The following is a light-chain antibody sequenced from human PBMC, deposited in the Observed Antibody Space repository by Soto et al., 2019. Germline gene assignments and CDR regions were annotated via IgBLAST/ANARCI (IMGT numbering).Light chain of an antibody. CDR3: QQFYNLPWT. V-gene: IGKV1-33*01. CDR2: DAS. J-gene: IGKJ1*01. CDR1: QDISHY. Sequence: DIKMTQSPSSLSASVGDRVTITCQASQDISHYLNWYQQKPGKAPKLLIFDASNLETGVPSKFSGSGSGTHFIFTISSLQPEDIATYYCQQFYNLPWTFGQGTKVEIE.